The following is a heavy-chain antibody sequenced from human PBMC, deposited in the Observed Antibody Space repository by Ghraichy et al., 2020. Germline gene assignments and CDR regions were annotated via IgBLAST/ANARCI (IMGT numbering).Heavy chain of an antibody. CDR1: GYTFTGYY. V-gene: IGHV1-2*02. Sequence: ASVKVSCKASGYTFTGYYMHWVRQAPGQGLEWMGWINPNSGGTNYAQKFQGRVTMTRDTSISTAYMELSRLRSDDTAVYYCARDPRALSTSHIVVVTAIFDWCQGTLVTVSS. CDR3: ARDPRALSTSHIVVVTAIFD. J-gene: IGHJ4*02. CDR2: INPNSGGT. D-gene: IGHD2-21*02.